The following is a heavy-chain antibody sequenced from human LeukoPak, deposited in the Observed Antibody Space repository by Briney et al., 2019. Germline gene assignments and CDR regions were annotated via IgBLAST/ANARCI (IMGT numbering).Heavy chain of an antibody. CDR1: GYTLTELS. J-gene: IGHJ5*01. CDR2: FDPEDGKT. Sequence: ASVRVSCKVSGYTLTELSMHWVRQAPGEGLEWMGGFDPEDGKTFYAQKFKGRVTITEDTSTNTAYMQLRILRSEDTAVYYCATMLRVPLTRSDLDPWGPGILVTVSS. CDR3: ATMLRVPLTRSDLDP. V-gene: IGHV1-24*01. D-gene: IGHD3-16*01.